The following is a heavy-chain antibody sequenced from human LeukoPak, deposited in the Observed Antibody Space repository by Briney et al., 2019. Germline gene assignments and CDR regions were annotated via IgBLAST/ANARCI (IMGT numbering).Heavy chain of an antibody. V-gene: IGHV4-59*01. Sequence: SETLSLTCTVSGGSISSYYWSWLRQPPGKGLEWIGYIYYSGSTNYNPSLKSRVTISVDTSKNQFSLKLSSVTAADTAVYYCARAARRVYYDSSGYEFDYWGQGTLVTVSS. D-gene: IGHD3-22*01. CDR1: GGSISSYY. CDR3: ARAARRVYYDSSGYEFDY. J-gene: IGHJ4*02. CDR2: IYYSGST.